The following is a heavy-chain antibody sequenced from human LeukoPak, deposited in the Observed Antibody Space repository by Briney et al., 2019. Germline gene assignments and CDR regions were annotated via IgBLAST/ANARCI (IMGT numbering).Heavy chain of an antibody. J-gene: IGHJ5*02. D-gene: IGHD2-8*01. CDR1: GYTFTSYY. CDR2: INPSGGST. V-gene: IGHV1-46*01. Sequence: ASVKVSCKASGYTFTSYYMHWVRQAPGQGLEWMGIINPSGGSTSYAQKFQSRVTMTRDTSTSTVYMELRSLRSDDTAVYYCARLRRQHCTNGVCYTGGNWFDPWGQGTLVTVSS. CDR3: ARLRRQHCTNGVCYTGGNWFDP.